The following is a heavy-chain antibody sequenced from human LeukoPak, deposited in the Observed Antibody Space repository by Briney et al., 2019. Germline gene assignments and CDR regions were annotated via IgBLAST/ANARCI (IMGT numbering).Heavy chain of an antibody. Sequence: ASVKVSCKASGGTFSSNAISWVRQAPGQGLEWMGGIIPIFGTANCAQKFQGRVTITADESTSTAYMELSSLRSEDTAVYYCASSYYYDSSGLYWGQGTLVTVSS. J-gene: IGHJ4*02. V-gene: IGHV1-69*13. CDR3: ASSYYYDSSGLY. D-gene: IGHD3-22*01. CDR2: IIPIFGTA. CDR1: GGTFSSNA.